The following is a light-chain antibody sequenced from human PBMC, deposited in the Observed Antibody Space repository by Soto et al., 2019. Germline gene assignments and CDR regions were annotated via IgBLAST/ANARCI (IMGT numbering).Light chain of an antibody. Sequence: QSALTQPASVSGSPGQSITISCTGTSSDVGGYNYVSWYQQHPGKAPKLMIYDVSNRPSGVSNRFSGSKSGNTASLTISGLQAEVEADYYCSSYTSSSLYVLGTGTKVTVL. CDR2: DVS. CDR1: SSDVGGYNY. V-gene: IGLV2-14*01. CDR3: SSYTSSSLYV. J-gene: IGLJ1*01.